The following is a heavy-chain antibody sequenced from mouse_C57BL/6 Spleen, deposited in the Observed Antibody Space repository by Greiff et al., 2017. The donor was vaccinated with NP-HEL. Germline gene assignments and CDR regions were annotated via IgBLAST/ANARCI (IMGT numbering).Heavy chain of an antibody. J-gene: IGHJ2*01. CDR1: GFTFSDYG. V-gene: IGHV5-17*01. D-gene: IGHD2-13*01. Sequence: EVQLVESGGGLVKPGGSLKLSCAASGFTFSDYGMHWVRQAPEKGLEWVAYISSGSSTIYYADTVKGRFTISRDNAKNTLVLQMTSLRSEDTAMYYCARRDGDYGSYFDYWGQGTTLTVSS. CDR3: ARRDGDYGSYFDY. CDR2: ISSGSSTI.